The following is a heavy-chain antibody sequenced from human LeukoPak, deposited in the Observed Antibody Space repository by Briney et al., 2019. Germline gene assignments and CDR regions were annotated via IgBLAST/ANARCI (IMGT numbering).Heavy chain of an antibody. CDR1: GYTFTSYG. CDR3: SRAYGDYWFDS. CDR2: ISAYNGNT. Sequence: ASVKVSCKASGYTFTSYGISWVRQAPGQGLEWMGWISAYNGNTNYAQKFQGRVTITADKSTSTAYMELNSLRSEDTAVYYCSRAYGDYWFDSWGQGTLVTVSS. J-gene: IGHJ5*01. V-gene: IGHV1-18*01. D-gene: IGHD4-17*01.